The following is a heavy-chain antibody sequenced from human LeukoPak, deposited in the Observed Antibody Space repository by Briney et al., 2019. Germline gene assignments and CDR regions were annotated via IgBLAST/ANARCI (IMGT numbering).Heavy chain of an antibody. CDR1: GGSISSYY. V-gene: IGHV4-59*01. J-gene: IGHJ5*02. D-gene: IGHD3-3*01. CDR2: IYYSGST. Sequence: PSETLSLTCTVSGGSISSYYWSWIRQPPGKGLEWIGYIYYSGSTNYNPSLKSRVTISVDTSKNQFSLKLSSVTAADTAVYYCARGESGYDFWSGPVPLNWFDPWGQGTLVAVSS. CDR3: ARGESGYDFWSGPVPLNWFDP.